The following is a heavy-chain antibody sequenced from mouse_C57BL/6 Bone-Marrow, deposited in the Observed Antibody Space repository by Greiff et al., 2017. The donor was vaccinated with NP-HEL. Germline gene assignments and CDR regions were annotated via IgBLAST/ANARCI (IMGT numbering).Heavy chain of an antibody. CDR3: ARSDYYGSSYVEDFDY. J-gene: IGHJ2*01. D-gene: IGHD1-1*01. CDR1: GYTFTSYW. V-gene: IGHV1-64*01. CDR2: IHPNSGST. Sequence: QVQLKQPGAELVKPGASVKLSCKASGYTFTSYWMHWVKQRPGQGLEWIGMIHPNSGSTNYNEKFKSKATLTVDKSSSTAYMQLSSLTSEDSAVYYCARSDYYGSSYVEDFDYWGQGTTLTVSS.